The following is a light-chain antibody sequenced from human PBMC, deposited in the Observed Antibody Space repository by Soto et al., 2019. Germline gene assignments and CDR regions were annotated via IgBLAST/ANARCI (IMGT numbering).Light chain of an antibody. CDR1: QSVRNY. Sequence: EIVLTQSPGTLSLSPGERATLSCRASQSVRNYLAWYQQKPGQAPRLLIYDASNRATGIPARFSGSGSGTDFTLTISSLEPEDFAVYYCQQRSNWLTFGGGTKVDIK. V-gene: IGKV3-11*01. CDR3: QQRSNWLT. J-gene: IGKJ4*01. CDR2: DAS.